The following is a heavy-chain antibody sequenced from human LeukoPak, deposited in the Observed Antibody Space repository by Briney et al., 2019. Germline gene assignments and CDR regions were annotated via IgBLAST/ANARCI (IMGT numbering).Heavy chain of an antibody. J-gene: IGHJ4*02. Sequence: PSETLSLTCTVSGGSIRSSYYYWGWIRQPPGKGLEWIGSIYDSGSTYYNPSLKSRVTISVDTSKNQFSLKLNSVTAADTAVYYCARGGHDYGDYASENYAGEDYWGQGTLVTVSS. CDR2: IYDSGST. CDR3: ARGGHDYGDYASENYAGEDY. CDR1: GGSIRSSYYY. V-gene: IGHV4-39*01. D-gene: IGHD4-17*01.